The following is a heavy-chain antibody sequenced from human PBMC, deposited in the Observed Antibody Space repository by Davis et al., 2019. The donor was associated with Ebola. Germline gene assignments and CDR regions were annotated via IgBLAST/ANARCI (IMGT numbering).Heavy chain of an antibody. V-gene: IGHV3-48*01. Sequence: GGSLRLSCAASGFIFRSYSMNWVRQAPGKGLEWVSYISSSSSTIHYAASVKGRFTISRDNAKNSLYLQMNSLRAEDTAVYYCAKDMIDEGLTSPHPDFQHWGQGTLVTVSS. J-gene: IGHJ1*01. CDR3: AKDMIDEGLTSPHPDFQH. CDR2: ISSSSSTI. D-gene: IGHD3-22*01. CDR1: GFIFRSYS.